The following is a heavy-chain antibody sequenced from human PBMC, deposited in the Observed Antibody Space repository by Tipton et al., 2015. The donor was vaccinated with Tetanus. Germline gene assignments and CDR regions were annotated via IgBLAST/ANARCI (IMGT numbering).Heavy chain of an antibody. CDR2: IYYSGSS. CDR3: ARQDTLNYYYVGYFHD. CDR1: GGSISGSSYY. J-gene: IGHJ1*01. D-gene: IGHD3-22*01. V-gene: IGHV4-39*01. Sequence: LRLSCTVSGGSISGSSYYWGWIRQPPGKGLEWIGSIYYSGSSYYNPTLKSRVTISVDTSKNQFSLQLRSVTAADTAVYYCARQDTLNYYYVGYFHDWGQGTLVTVSS.